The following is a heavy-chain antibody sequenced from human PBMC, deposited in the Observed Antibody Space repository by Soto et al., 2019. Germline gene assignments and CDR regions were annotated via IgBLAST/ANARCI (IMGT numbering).Heavy chain of an antibody. CDR1: GFTFSSYA. CDR2: ISTSGGTT. J-gene: IGHJ6*02. CDR3: AKHINPSSWVANYYYYGLDV. D-gene: IGHD6-13*01. Sequence: PGGSLRLSCVASGFTFSSYAMSWVRQAPGKGLEWASAISTSGGTTYYADSVKGRFTISRDNSQNTLFLQMNSLRAEDTAVYYCAKHINPSSWVANYYYYGLDVWGQGTTVTVSS. V-gene: IGHV3-23*01.